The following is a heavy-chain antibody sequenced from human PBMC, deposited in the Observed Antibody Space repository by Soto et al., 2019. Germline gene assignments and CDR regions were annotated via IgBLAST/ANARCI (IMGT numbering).Heavy chain of an antibody. CDR1: GGSISSYY. D-gene: IGHD3-10*01. V-gene: IGHV4-59*01. Sequence: SETLSLTCTVSGGSISSYYWSWIRQPPGKGLEWIGYIYYSGSTNYNPSLKSRVTISVDTSKNQFSLKLSSVAAADTAVYYCAREERGLDAFDTWGQGTMVTVSS. J-gene: IGHJ3*02. CDR2: IYYSGST. CDR3: AREERGLDAFDT.